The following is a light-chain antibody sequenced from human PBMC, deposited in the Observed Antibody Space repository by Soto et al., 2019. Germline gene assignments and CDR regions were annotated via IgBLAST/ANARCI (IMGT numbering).Light chain of an antibody. CDR3: SSYAGSSNV. J-gene: IGLJ1*01. V-gene: IGLV2-8*01. CDR1: SSDVGGYNY. Sequence: QSALTQPPSASGSRGQSVAISCTGTSSDVGGYNYVSWYQQHPGKAPKLMIYEVNKRPSGVPDRFSGSKSGNTASLTVSGLQAEDGADYYCSSYAGSSNVFGTGTKVTVL. CDR2: EVN.